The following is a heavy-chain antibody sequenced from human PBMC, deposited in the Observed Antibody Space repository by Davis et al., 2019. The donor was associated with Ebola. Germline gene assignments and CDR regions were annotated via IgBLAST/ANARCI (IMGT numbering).Heavy chain of an antibody. V-gene: IGHV1-18*04. CDR2: ISVYSGNT. Sequence: AASVKVSCKASGYTFTSYGFSWVRQAPGQGLEWIGWISVYSGNTNSAQKFQGRVTMTTDTSTSTAYMDLRSLRSDDTAVYYCARDGSVAAIELDYWGQGTLVTVSS. CDR1: GYTFTSYG. CDR3: ARDGSVAAIELDY. J-gene: IGHJ4*02. D-gene: IGHD2-2*02.